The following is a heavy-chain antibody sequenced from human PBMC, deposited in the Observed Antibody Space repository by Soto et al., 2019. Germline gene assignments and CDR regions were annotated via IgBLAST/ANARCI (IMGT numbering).Heavy chain of an antibody. Sequence: EVQLVESGGGLVQPGGSLRLSCAASGFTFSSYEMNWVRQAPGKGLEWVSYISSSGSTIYYADSVKGRFTISRDNAKNSLYLQMNSLRAEDTAVYYCAREGSYPGDAFDIWGQGTMVTVSS. CDR2: ISSSGSTI. CDR1: GFTFSSYE. D-gene: IGHD1-26*01. V-gene: IGHV3-48*03. J-gene: IGHJ3*02. CDR3: AREGSYPGDAFDI.